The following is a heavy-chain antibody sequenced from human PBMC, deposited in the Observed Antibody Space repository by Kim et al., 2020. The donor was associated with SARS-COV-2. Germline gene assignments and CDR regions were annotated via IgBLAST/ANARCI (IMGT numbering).Heavy chain of an antibody. CDR1: GFTFSSYD. J-gene: IGHJ3*02. D-gene: IGHD6-19*01. CDR2: IGTAGDT. V-gene: IGHV3-13*01. Sequence: GGSLRLSCAASGFTFSSYDMHWVRQAPGKGLEWVSAIGTAGDTYYPGSVKGRFTISRENAKNSLYLQMNSLRAGDTAVYYCARASEYSSGWDAFDIWGQGTMVTVSS. CDR3: ARASEYSSGWDAFDI.